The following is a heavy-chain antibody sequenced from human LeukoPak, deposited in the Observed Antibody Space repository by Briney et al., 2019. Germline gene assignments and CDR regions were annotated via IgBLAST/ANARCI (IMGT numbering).Heavy chain of an antibody. CDR1: GITFRSYW. CDR2: IKPDGSEK. J-gene: IGHJ4*02. D-gene: IGHD6-19*01. V-gene: IGHV3-7*05. Sequence: GGSLRPSCAASGITFRSYWMTWVPQAPGKGLECVANIKPDGSEKHYVDSVEGRFTISRDNAKNSLFLEMNSLRAEDTAVYYCARGRMAVAGSYDYWGQGTLVTVSS. CDR3: ARGRMAVAGSYDY.